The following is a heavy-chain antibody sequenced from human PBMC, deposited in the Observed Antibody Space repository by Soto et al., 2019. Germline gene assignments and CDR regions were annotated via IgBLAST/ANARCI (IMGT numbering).Heavy chain of an antibody. CDR1: GFTFSSYA. D-gene: IGHD5-18*01. Sequence: PGGSLRLSCAASGFTFSSYAMSWVRQAPGKGLEWVSAISGSGGRTYYADSVKGRFTISRDNSKNTLYLQMNSLRAEDTAVYYCAKGGYSYGYAPDYWGQGTLVTVSS. J-gene: IGHJ4*02. CDR3: AKGGYSYGYAPDY. V-gene: IGHV3-23*01. CDR2: ISGSGGRT.